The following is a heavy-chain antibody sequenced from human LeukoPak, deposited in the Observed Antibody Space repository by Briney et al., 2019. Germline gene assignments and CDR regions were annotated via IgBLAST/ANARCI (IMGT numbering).Heavy chain of an antibody. CDR3: AKGGRHYDILTGYHDY. V-gene: IGHV3-30*02. D-gene: IGHD3-9*01. CDR2: IRYDGSNK. J-gene: IGHJ4*02. Sequence: PGGSLRLPCAASGFTFSSYGMHWVRQAPGKGLEWVAFIRYDGSNKYYADSVKGRFTISRDNSKNTLYLQMNSLRAEDTAVYYCAKGGRHYDILTGYHDYWGQGTLVTVSS. CDR1: GFTFSSYG.